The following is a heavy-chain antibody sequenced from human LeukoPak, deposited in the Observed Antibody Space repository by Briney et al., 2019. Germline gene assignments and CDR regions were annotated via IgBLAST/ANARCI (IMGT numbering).Heavy chain of an antibody. CDR2: ISAYNGNT. CDR1: GYTFTSYG. V-gene: IGHV1-18*01. CDR3: ARGDYGDSIYGMDV. Sequence: ASVKASCKASGYTFTSYGISWVRQAPRQGLEWMGWISAYNGNTNYAQKLQGRVTMTTDTSTSTAYMELRSLRSDDTAVYYCARGDYGDSIYGMDVWGQGTTVTVSS. J-gene: IGHJ6*02. D-gene: IGHD4-17*01.